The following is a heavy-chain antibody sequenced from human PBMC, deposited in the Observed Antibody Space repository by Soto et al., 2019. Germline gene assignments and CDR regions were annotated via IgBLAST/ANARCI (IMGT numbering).Heavy chain of an antibody. Sequence: ASVKVSCKASGYTFTSYGISWVRQAPGQGLEWMGWISAYNGNTNYAQKLQGRVTMTTDTSTSTAYMELRSLRSDDTAVYYCARGSYTQQLASDYYYYYMDVWGKGTTVTVSS. CDR2: ISAYNGNT. CDR3: ARGSYTQQLASDYYYYYMDV. V-gene: IGHV1-18*01. J-gene: IGHJ6*03. CDR1: GYTFTSYG. D-gene: IGHD6-13*01.